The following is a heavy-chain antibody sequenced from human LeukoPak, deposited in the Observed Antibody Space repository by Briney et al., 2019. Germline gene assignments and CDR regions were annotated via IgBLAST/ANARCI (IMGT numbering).Heavy chain of an antibody. J-gene: IGHJ5*02. D-gene: IGHD3-3*02. CDR1: GFTFSSYW. CDR3: AHVESISSLKLGS. CDR2: IKQDGSEK. Sequence: GGSLRLSCAASGFTFSSYWMSWVRQAPGKGLEWVANIKQDGSEKYYVDSVKGRFTISRDNAKNSLYLQMNSLRAEDTAVYYCAHVESISSLKLGSWGQGTLVTVSS. V-gene: IGHV3-7*05.